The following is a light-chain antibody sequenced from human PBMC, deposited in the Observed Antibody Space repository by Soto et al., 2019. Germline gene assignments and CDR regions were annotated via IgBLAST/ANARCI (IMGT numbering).Light chain of an antibody. CDR2: AAS. Sequence: DIQLTQSPSFLSASVGDRVTIPCRASQVLGIYLAWYQQRTGKDPKLLISAASTLQSGVPSRFSGRGSGTEFTLTNPSLQPQEFATYYCQQLVSYTQFGGGTKGDI. J-gene: IGKJ4*02. V-gene: IGKV1-9*01. CDR3: QQLVSYTQ. CDR1: QVLGIY.